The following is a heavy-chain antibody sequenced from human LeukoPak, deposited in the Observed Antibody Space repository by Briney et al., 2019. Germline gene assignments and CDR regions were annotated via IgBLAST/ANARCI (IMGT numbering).Heavy chain of an antibody. V-gene: IGHV5-51*01. D-gene: IGHD3-16*02. CDR2: IYPGDSDT. CDR3: ARPARIMITFGGVIVPYYFDY. CDR1: GYSFTSYW. Sequence: GESLKISCKGSGYSFTSYWISWVRQMPGKGLEWMGIIYPGDSDTRYSPSFQGQVTISADKSISTAYLQWSSLKASDTAMYYCARPARIMITFGGVIVPYYFDYWGQGTLVTVSS. J-gene: IGHJ4*02.